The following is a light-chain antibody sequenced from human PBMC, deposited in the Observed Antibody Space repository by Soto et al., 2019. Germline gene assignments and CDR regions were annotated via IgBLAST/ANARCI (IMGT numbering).Light chain of an antibody. V-gene: IGKV1-5*01. Sequence: DIQMTQSPSTLSASVGDRVTITCRASQSISSRLAWYQQKAGKAPNLLIYDASSLESGVTSRFSGSGSGTEFTLTISSLQPDDYATYYCQQYTSYPWTFGQGTKVEIK. CDR3: QQYTSYPWT. CDR2: DAS. CDR1: QSISSR. J-gene: IGKJ1*01.